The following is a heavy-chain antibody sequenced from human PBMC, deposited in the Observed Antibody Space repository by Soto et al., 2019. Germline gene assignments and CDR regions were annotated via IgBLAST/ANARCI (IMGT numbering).Heavy chain of an antibody. Sequence: QVHLVQSGAEVKKPGASVKVSCKGSGYGVTTYGITWVRQAPGQGLECMAWISAHNGNTNYAQKLQGRVTVTRDTSTSTAYMELRSLRSADTAVYYCARGRYGDYWGQGSLVTVSS. D-gene: IGHD1-1*01. CDR3: ARGRYGDY. CDR1: GYGVTTYG. J-gene: IGHJ4*02. CDR2: ISAHNGNT. V-gene: IGHV1-18*01.